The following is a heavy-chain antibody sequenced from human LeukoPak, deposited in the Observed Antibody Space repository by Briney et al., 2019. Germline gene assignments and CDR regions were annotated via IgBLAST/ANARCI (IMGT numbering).Heavy chain of an antibody. CDR3: AADYGSGSYRFDY. D-gene: IGHD3-10*01. Sequence: PSETLSLTCVVSGGSISSGAYSWSWLRQPPGKGLEWIGYIYQSGTTTYNPSLKSRLTMSLDRSRNQFSLRLSSVTAADTAVYYCAADYGSGSYRFDYWGQGTLVTVSS. CDR2: IYQSGTT. CDR1: GGSISSGAYS. V-gene: IGHV4-30-2*01. J-gene: IGHJ4*02.